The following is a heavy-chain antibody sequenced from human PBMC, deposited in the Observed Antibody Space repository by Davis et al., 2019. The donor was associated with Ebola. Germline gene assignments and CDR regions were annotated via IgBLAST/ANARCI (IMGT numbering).Heavy chain of an antibody. CDR2: ITYDGSKT. J-gene: IGHJ4*02. CDR1: GFTFSSYS. V-gene: IGHV3-30*03. Sequence: GESLKISCAASGFTFSSYSMNWVRQAPGKGLEWLGVITYDGSKTYYADSVKGRLTISRDNSKNTLYLQMNSLKFEDTAVYSCARDMRGFSWDGYFDSWGQGTLVTVSS. CDR3: ARDMRGFSWDGYFDS. D-gene: IGHD5-18*01.